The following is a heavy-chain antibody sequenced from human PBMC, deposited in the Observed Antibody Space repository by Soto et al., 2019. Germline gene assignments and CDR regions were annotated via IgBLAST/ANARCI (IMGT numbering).Heavy chain of an antibody. Sequence: EVQLMESGGGLVQPGGSLRLSCAASGFTFSAYWMHWVRQDPGKGLVWVSRIETDGSRTNYADSVKGRFTISRDNAKNTLYLEMNRLRADETAVYYCVRGYGSGRRDGMDVWGQGTTVSVSS. CDR3: VRGYGSGRRDGMDV. CDR1: GFTFSAYW. J-gene: IGHJ6*01. D-gene: IGHD6-19*01. CDR2: IETDGSRT. V-gene: IGHV3-74*01.